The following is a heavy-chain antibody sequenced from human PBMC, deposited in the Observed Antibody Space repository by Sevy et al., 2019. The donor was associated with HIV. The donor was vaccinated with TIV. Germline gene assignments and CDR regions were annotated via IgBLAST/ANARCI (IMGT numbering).Heavy chain of an antibody. Sequence: GGSLRLSCAASGFTFSNAWMSWVRQAPGKGLEWVGRIKSKTDGGTTDYAAPVKGRFTITRDDSKNTLYLQMKSLKTDESAVYYCSTDLSWYYSGSGTNRLHRPGRYYMDVWGKGTTVTVSS. V-gene: IGHV3-15*01. J-gene: IGHJ6*03. D-gene: IGHD3-10*01. CDR1: GFTFSNAW. CDR2: IKSKTDGGTT. CDR3: STDLSWYYSGSGTNRLHRPGRYYMDV.